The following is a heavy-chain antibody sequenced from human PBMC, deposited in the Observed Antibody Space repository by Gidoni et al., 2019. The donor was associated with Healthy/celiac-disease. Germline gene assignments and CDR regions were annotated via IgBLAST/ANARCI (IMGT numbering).Heavy chain of an antibody. CDR1: GFTFSSYG. J-gene: IGHJ5*02. D-gene: IGHD6-13*01. CDR2: ISYDGSNK. CDR3: AKDQAFSGAAAGFDP. V-gene: IGHV3-30*18. Sequence: QVQLVESGGGVVQPGRSLRLSCAASGFTFSSYGMHWVRQAPGKGLEWVAVISYDGSNKYYADSVKGRFTISRDNSKNTLYLQMNSLRAEDTAVYYCAKDQAFSGAAAGFDPWGQGTLVTVSS.